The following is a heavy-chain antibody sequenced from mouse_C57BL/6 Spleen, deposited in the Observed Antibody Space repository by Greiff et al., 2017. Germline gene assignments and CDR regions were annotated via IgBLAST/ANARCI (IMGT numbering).Heavy chain of an antibody. V-gene: IGHV5-4*01. Sequence: DVKLVESGGGLVKPGGSLKLSCAASGFTFSSYAMSWVRQTPEKRLEWVATISDGGSYTYYPDNVKGRFTISRDNAKNNLYLQMSHLKSEDTAMYYCAIEGDYYAMDYWGQGTSVTVSS. J-gene: IGHJ4*01. CDR3: AIEGDYYAMDY. CDR1: GFTFSSYA. CDR2: ISDGGSYT.